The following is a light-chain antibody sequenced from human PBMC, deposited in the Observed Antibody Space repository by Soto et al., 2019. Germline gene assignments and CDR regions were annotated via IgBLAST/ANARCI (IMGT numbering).Light chain of an antibody. CDR1: QTISSW. CDR3: QQYDNLPYT. J-gene: IGKJ2*01. CDR2: KAS. Sequence: DIQMTQSPSTLSGSVGDRVTITCRASQTISSWLAWYQQKPGKAPKLLIYKASTLKSGVPSRFSGSGSGTEFTLTISSLQPDDFATYYCQQYDNLPYTFGQGTKLEIK. V-gene: IGKV1-5*03.